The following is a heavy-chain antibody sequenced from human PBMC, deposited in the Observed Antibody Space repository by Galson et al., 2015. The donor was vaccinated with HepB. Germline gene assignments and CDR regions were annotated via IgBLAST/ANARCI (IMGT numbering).Heavy chain of an antibody. Sequence: SLRLSCAGSGFIFKDYALTWVRQAPGKGLQRVAGISGDTYGKYYTDSVKGRFTISRDNSNNRLYLQMTNMRADDTATYYCAKGRGWYTGFDSWGQGALVTVS. V-gene: IGHV3-23*01. CDR2: ISGDTYGK. J-gene: IGHJ4*02. D-gene: IGHD6-19*01. CDR1: GFIFKDYA. CDR3: AKGRGWYTGFDS.